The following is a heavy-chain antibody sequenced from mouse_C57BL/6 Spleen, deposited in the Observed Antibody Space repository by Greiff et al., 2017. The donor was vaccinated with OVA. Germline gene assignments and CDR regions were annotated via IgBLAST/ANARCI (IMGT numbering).Heavy chain of an antibody. J-gene: IGHJ2*01. CDR3: ARVDNYYFDY. V-gene: IGHV3-6*01. CDR1: GYSITSGYY. CDR2: ISYDGSN. Sequence: VQLQQSGPGLVKPSQSLSLTCSVTGYSITSGYYWNWIRQFPGNKLEWMGYISYDGSNNYNPSLKNRISITRDTSKNQFFLKLNSVTTEDTATYYCARVDNYYFDYWGQGTTLTVSS. D-gene: IGHD1-3*01.